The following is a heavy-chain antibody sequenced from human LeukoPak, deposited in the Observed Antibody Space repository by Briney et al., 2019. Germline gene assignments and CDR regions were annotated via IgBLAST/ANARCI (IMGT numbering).Heavy chain of an antibody. CDR1: GFTVSTTH. V-gene: IGHV3-53*01. Sequence: GGSLRLSCAASGFTVSTTHMSWVRQTPGKGLEWVSTIYSGGSIYYADSVKGRFTISRDNSKNTLYLQMNSLRVEDTAVYYCARGSRVTTRLDAFDIWGQGTMVTVSS. CDR2: IYSGGSI. J-gene: IGHJ3*02. CDR3: ARGSRVTTRLDAFDI. D-gene: IGHD4-17*01.